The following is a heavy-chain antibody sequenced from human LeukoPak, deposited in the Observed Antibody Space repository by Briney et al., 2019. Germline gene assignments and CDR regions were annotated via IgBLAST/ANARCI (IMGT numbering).Heavy chain of an antibody. D-gene: IGHD4-17*01. J-gene: IGHJ3*02. CDR3: ASNGYGDIDAFDI. V-gene: IGHV6-1*01. CDR2: TCYRSTWYN. Sequence: SQTLSLTCAISGDSVSSNSAAWNWVRQPPSRGLEWVGRTCYRSTWYNDYAVSVKSRITINPDTSKNQFSLQLNSVTPEDTAVYYGASNGYGDIDAFDIGGQGTMVTVSS. CDR1: GDSVSSNSAA.